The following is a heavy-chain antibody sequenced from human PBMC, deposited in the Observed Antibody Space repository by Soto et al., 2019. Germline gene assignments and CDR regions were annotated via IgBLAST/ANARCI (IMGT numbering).Heavy chain of an antibody. J-gene: IGHJ4*02. CDR3: ARSLTTVVTLYYFDY. Sequence: QVTLKESGPVLVKPTETLTLTCTVSGFSLSNARMGVSWIRQPPGKALEWLAHIFSNDEKSYSTSLKSRLTISKDTSKSQVVLTLTNMDPVDTATYNCARSLTTVVTLYYFDYWGQGTLVTVSS. D-gene: IGHD4-17*01. CDR1: GFSLSNARMG. CDR2: IFSNDEK. V-gene: IGHV2-26*01.